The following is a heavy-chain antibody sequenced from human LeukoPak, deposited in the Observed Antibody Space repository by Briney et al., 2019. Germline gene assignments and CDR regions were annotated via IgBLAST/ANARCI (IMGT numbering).Heavy chain of an antibody. V-gene: IGHV4-59*12. D-gene: IGHD6-13*01. CDR1: GGSISSYY. J-gene: IGHJ5*02. Sequence: SETLSLTCTVYGGSISSYYWSWLRQPPGQELEGIGNIYYGRNTNYNPSLKSRVTMSVDTSKHQFSLKLSSVTAADTAVYYCARGRSSSWDNNWFDPWGQGTLVTVSS. CDR3: ARGRSSSWDNNWFDP. CDR2: IYYGRNT.